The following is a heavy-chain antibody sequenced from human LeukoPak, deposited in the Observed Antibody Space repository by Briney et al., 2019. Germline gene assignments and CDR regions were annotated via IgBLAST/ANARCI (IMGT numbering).Heavy chain of an antibody. CDR3: ARVVVVTASPFVDYGMDV. D-gene: IGHD2-21*02. V-gene: IGHV4-31*03. J-gene: IGHJ6*02. CDR2: IYYSGST. Sequence: SETLSLTCTLSGGSISIGGYYWSWIRQHPGKGLEWNGYIYYSGSTYYNPSLKSRVTISVDTSKNQFSLKLSCVTAADTAVYYCARVVVVTASPFVDYGMDVWGQGTTVTVSS. CDR1: GGSISIGGYY.